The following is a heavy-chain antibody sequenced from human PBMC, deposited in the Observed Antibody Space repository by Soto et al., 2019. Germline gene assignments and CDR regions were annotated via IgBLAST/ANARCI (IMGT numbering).Heavy chain of an antibody. CDR1: GYTFTNYG. Sequence: GPSVKVSCKASGYTFTNYGITWVRQAPGQGLEWMGWISAYNGNTHYAQRLQGRVTITADTSTSTAYMELSSLRSEDTAVYYCARELGDIVATTHYFDYWGQGTLVTVSS. J-gene: IGHJ4*02. D-gene: IGHD5-12*01. CDR3: ARELGDIVATTHYFDY. CDR2: ISAYNGNT. V-gene: IGHV1-18*01.